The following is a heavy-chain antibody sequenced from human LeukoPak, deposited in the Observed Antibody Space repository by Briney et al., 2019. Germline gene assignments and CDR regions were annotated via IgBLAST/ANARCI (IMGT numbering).Heavy chain of an antibody. Sequence: SETLSLTCAVYGGSSSDYYWSWIRQPPGKGLEWIGEINHSGSTIYNPSLRSRVTISVDTSKNQISLKLSSVTAADTAVYYCAREGGGSNWFDPWGQGTLVTVSS. J-gene: IGHJ5*02. D-gene: IGHD3-16*01. CDR3: AREGGGSNWFDP. V-gene: IGHV4-34*01. CDR1: GGSSSDYY. CDR2: INHSGST.